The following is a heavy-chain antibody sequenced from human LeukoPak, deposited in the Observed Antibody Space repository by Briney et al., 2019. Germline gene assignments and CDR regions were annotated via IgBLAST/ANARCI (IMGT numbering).Heavy chain of an antibody. V-gene: IGHV3-30*04. CDR1: GFTFSSYA. J-gene: IGHJ4*02. Sequence: GRSLRLSCAASGFTFSSYAMHWVRQAPGKGLEWVGVISYDGSNKYYADSVKGRFTNSRDNARNTLYLQMNSLRAEDTAVYYCAKSDYFDSWGQGTLVTVSS. CDR3: AKSDYFDS. CDR2: ISYDGSNK.